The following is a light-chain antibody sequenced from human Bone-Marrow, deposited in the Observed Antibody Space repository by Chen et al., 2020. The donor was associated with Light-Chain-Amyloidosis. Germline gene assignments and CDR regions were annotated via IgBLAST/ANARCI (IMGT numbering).Light chain of an antibody. Sequence: SYVLTQPSSVSVAPGQTATIACGGNNIGSTSVHWYQQKPGQAPLLVVYDDSDRPSGIPERWSGSNSGNTDTLTISRVEAADEADYYCQVWDRSSDRPVFGGGTKLTVL. J-gene: IGLJ3*02. CDR3: QVWDRSSDRPV. V-gene: IGLV3-21*02. CDR2: DDS. CDR1: NIGSTS.